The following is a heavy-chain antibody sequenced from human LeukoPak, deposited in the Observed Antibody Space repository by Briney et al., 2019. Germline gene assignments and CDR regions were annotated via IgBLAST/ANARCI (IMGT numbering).Heavy chain of an antibody. D-gene: IGHD1-26*01. CDR1: GFTFSSYA. CDR2: ISYDGSNK. CDR3: ARANSGSYSIDS. Sequence: GGSLRLSCAASGFTFSSYAMHWVRQAPGKGLEWVAVISYDGSNKYYADSVKSRFTISRDNSKNTLYLQMNSLRAEDTAVYYCARANSGSYSIDSWGQGTLVTVSS. J-gene: IGHJ4*02. V-gene: IGHV3-30-3*01.